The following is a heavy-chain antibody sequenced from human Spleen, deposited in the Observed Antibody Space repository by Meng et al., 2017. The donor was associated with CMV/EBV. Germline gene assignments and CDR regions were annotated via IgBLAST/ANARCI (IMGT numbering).Heavy chain of an antibody. CDR2: IYYSGST. CDR1: GFTFSSYS. D-gene: IGHD5-24*01. J-gene: IGHJ6*02. CDR3: ATEREYYYGMDV. V-gene: IGHV4-59*12. Sequence: ESLKISCAASGFTFSSYSMNWVRQAPGKGLEWIGSIYYSGSTYYNPSLKSRVTISVDTSKNQFSLKVNSVTAADTAVYYCATEREYYYGMDVWGQGTTVTVSS.